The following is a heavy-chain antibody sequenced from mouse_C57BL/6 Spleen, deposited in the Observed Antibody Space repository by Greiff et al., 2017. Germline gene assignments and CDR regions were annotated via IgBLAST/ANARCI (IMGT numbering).Heavy chain of an antibody. V-gene: IGHV1-42*01. Sequence: EVQLQESGPELVKPGASVKISCKASGYSFTGYYMNWVKQSPEKSLEWIGEINPSTGGTTYNQKFKAKATLTVDKSSSTAYMQLKSLTSEDSAVYYCAREDSNYLAYWGQGTLVTVSA. J-gene: IGHJ3*01. CDR2: INPSTGGT. D-gene: IGHD2-5*01. CDR1: GYSFTGYY. CDR3: AREDSNYLAY.